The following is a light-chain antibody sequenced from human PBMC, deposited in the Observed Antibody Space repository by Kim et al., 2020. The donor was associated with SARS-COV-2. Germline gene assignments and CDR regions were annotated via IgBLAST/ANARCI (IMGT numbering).Light chain of an antibody. Sequence: PGERATLSCRASQSVTANYLAWYRQTPGQPPRLLIYSASNRASGIPDRFSASGSGTDFTLSISRLEPEDFAVYYCQQYGSSSITFGQGTRLEIK. CDR1: QSVTANY. CDR3: QQYGSSSIT. CDR2: SAS. J-gene: IGKJ5*01. V-gene: IGKV3-20*01.